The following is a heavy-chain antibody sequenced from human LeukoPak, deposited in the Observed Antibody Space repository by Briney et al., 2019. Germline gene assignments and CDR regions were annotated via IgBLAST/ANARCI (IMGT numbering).Heavy chain of an antibody. CDR1: GGTFSSYA. Sequence: AASVKVSCKASGGTFSSYAISWVRQAPGQGLEWMGGIIPIFGTANYAQKFQGRVTITTDESTSTAYMKLSSLRSEDTAVYYCARDQASWFDPWGQGTLVTVSS. CDR3: ARDQASWFDP. CDR2: IIPIFGTA. V-gene: IGHV1-69*05. J-gene: IGHJ5*02.